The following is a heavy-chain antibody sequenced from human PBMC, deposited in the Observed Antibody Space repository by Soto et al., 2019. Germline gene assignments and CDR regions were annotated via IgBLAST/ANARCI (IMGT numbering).Heavy chain of an antibody. CDR3: ARDYCSGGSCYTYSAYNWFDP. CDR2: ISAYNGNT. V-gene: IGHV1-18*01. Sequence: QVQLVQSGAEVKKPGASVKVSCKASGYTFISYGISWVRQAPGQGLEWMGWISAYNGNTTYAQKLQGRVTMTTDTTTRTAYMEQRSLRTDDTAVYYFARDYCSGGSCYTYSAYNWFDPWGQGTLVTVSS. J-gene: IGHJ5*02. CDR1: GYTFISYG. D-gene: IGHD2-15*01.